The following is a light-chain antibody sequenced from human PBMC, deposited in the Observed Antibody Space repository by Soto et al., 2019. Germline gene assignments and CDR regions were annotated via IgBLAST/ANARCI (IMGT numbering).Light chain of an antibody. CDR2: GAS. V-gene: IGKV3-20*01. CDR3: QQYGSSPYT. CDR1: QSVSSSY. Sequence: EIVLTQSPDTLSLSPGERATLSCRASQSVSSSYLGWYQQKPGQAPRPLIYGASSRATGIPDRFSGSGSGTDFTLAISRLEPEDFAVYYCQQYGSSPYTFGQGTKLEIK. J-gene: IGKJ2*01.